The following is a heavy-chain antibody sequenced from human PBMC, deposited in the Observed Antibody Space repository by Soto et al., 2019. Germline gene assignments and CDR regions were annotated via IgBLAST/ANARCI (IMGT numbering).Heavy chain of an antibody. J-gene: IGHJ6*02. Sequence: EVQLVESGGGLVQPGGSLRLSCAASGFTFRTYWLSWVRQVPGKGLEWVANINLDGSEKNYVDSVKGRFTISRDNARNSLYLPMSRLRGQDTALLYCARDGSTSWYSYDYHGMDVWGQGTTVTVSS. CDR3: ARDGSTSWYSYDYHGMDV. CDR2: INLDGSEK. D-gene: IGHD5-18*01. CDR1: GFTFRTYW. V-gene: IGHV3-7*05.